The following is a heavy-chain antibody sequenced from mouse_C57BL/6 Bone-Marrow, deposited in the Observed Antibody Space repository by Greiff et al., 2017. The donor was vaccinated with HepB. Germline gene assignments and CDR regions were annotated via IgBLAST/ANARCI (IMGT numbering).Heavy chain of an antibody. V-gene: IGHV1-54*01. J-gene: IGHJ1*03. CDR3: ATTKWYFDV. D-gene: IGHD2-12*01. CDR1: GYAFTNYL. CDR2: INPGSGGT. Sequence: VQRVESGAELVRPGTSVKVSCKASGYAFTNYLIEWVKQRPGQGLEWIGVINPGSGGTNYNEKFKGKATLTADKSSSTAYMQLSSLTSEDSAVYFCATTKWYFDVWGTGTTVTVSS.